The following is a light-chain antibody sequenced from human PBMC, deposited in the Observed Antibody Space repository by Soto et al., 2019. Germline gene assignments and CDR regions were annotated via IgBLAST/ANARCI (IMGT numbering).Light chain of an antibody. V-gene: IGKV2-30*02. CDR1: QSLVHSDGNTY. CDR2: DTS. CDR3: QQYVHWPPGA. J-gene: IGKJ1*01. Sequence: DVVITQSPLSLPVTLGQPASISCSSSQSLVHSDGNTYLNWFQQRPGQAPRLLIYDTSTRAAGIAARFSGSGSGTEFTLTISSLQSEDSAVYYCQQYVHWPPGAFGQGTKVDI.